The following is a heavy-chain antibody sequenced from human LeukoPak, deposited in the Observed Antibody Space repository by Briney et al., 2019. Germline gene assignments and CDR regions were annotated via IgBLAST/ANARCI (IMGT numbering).Heavy chain of an antibody. CDR2: INPNSGGT. CDR3: ARVQDGDYSRVAEYFQH. D-gene: IGHD4-17*01. V-gene: IGHV1-2*02. CDR1: GYTFTSYG. Sequence: RASVKVSCKASGYTFTSYGISWVRQAPGQGLEWMGWINPNSGGTNYAQKFQGRVTMTRDTSISTAYMELSRLRSDDTAVYYCARVQDGDYSRVAEYFQHWGQGTLVTVSS. J-gene: IGHJ1*01.